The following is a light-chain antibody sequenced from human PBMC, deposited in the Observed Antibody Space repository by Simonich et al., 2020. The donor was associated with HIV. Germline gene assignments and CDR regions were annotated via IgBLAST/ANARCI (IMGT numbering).Light chain of an antibody. V-gene: IGKV1-5*01. J-gene: IGKJ4*01. CDR1: QSISSW. CDR3: QQYYSYPLT. Sequence: DIQMTQSPSSLSASVGDRVTITCRASQSISSWLAWYQQKPGKAPELLIYAASTLQSGVPSRFSGSGSGTDFTLTISLQSEDSATYYCQQYYSYPLTFGGGTKVEIK. CDR2: AAS.